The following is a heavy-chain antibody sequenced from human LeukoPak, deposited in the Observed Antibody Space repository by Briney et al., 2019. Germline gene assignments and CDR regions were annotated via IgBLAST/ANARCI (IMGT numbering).Heavy chain of an antibody. V-gene: IGHV3-30*02. CDR2: IRYDGSNK. CDR3: AKDAPLCSSTSCYTYYFDY. CDR1: GFTFRTYW. Sequence: PGGSLRLSCAASGFTFRTYWMHWVRQAPGKGLEWVAFIRYDGSNKYYADSVKGRFTISRDNSKNTLYLQMNSLRAEDTAVYYCAKDAPLCSSTSCYTYYFDYWGQGTLVTVSS. D-gene: IGHD2-2*02. J-gene: IGHJ4*02.